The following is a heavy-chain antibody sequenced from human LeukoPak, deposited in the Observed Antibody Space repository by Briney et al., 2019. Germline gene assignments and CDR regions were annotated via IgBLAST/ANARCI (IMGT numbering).Heavy chain of an antibody. CDR1: GFTFSNFN. J-gene: IGHJ6*03. D-gene: IGHD2-8*01. V-gene: IGHV3-20*04. Sequence: GGSLRLSCAASGFTFSNFNMNWVRQAPGKGLEWVSGINWNGGSTGYADSVKGRFTISRDNAKNSLYLQMNSLRAEDTALYYCARNPLGYCTNGVCPSAYYYYYYMDVWGKGTTVTVSS. CDR2: INWNGGST. CDR3: ARNPLGYCTNGVCPSAYYYYYYMDV.